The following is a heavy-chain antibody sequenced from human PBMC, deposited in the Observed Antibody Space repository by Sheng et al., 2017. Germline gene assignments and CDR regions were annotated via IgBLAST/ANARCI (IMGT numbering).Heavy chain of an antibody. CDR3: ARDRPYCSSTSCSHYYYYYYMDV. CDR1: GGTFSSYA. D-gene: IGHD2-2*01. V-gene: IGHV1-69*05. CDR2: IIPIFGTA. J-gene: IGHJ6*03. Sequence: QVQLVQSGAEVKKPGSSVKVSCKASGGTFSSYAISWVRQAPGQGLEWMGGIIPIFGTANYAQKFQGRVTITTDESTSTAYMELSSLRSEDTAVYYCARDRPYCSSTSCSHYYYYYYMDVWGKGTTVTVSS.